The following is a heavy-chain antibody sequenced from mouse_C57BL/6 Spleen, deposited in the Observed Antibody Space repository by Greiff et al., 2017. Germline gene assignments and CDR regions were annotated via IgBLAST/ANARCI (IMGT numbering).Heavy chain of an antibody. CDR1: EYEFPSHD. Sequence: EVMLVESGGGLVQPGESLKLSCESNEYEFPSHDMSWVRKTPEKRLELVAAINSDGGSTYYPDTMERRFIISRDNTKKNLYLQMSSLRSEDSALYYCARHLTGTYAMDYWGQGTSVTVSS. CDR3: ARHLTGTYAMDY. CDR2: INSDGGST. D-gene: IGHD4-1*01. J-gene: IGHJ4*01. V-gene: IGHV5-2*01.